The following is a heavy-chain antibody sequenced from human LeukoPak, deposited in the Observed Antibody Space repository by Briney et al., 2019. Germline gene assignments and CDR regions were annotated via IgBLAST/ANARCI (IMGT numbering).Heavy chain of an antibody. D-gene: IGHD3-10*01. CDR3: ARVEEGYGSGRRGNFYYYMDV. J-gene: IGHJ6*03. Sequence: SETLSLTCTVSGGSISSYYWSWIRQPPGKGLEWIGYIYYSGSTNYNPSLKSRVTISVDTSKNQFSLKLSSVATADTAVYYCARVEEGYGSGRRGNFYYYMDVWGKGTTVTISS. V-gene: IGHV4-59*01. CDR1: GGSISSYY. CDR2: IYYSGST.